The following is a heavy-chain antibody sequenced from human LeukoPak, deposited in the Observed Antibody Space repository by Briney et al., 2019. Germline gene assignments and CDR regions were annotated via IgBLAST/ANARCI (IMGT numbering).Heavy chain of an antibody. Sequence: PGGSLRLSCAASGFTFRNYAMSWVRQAPGKGLEWALLISASGGTTYFADSVKGRFSISRDNSKNTLYLQMNSLRAEDTAVYYCAKDSGSDGYLEALDIWGRGTMVTVSS. CDR2: ISASGGTT. V-gene: IGHV3-23*01. CDR1: GFTFRNYA. J-gene: IGHJ3*02. D-gene: IGHD5-18*01. CDR3: AKDSGSDGYLEALDI.